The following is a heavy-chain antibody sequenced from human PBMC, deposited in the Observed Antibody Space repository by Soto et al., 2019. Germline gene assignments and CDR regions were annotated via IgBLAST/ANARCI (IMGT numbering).Heavy chain of an antibody. D-gene: IGHD2-15*01. J-gene: IGHJ5*02. V-gene: IGHV3-15*01. CDR2: IKSKSDGGTT. Sequence: GGSLTLSCAASGFTFSDAWMSWVRQAPGKGLDWVGRIKSKSDGGTTEYAAPVRGRFTISRDDSKNTLYLQMNSLKTEDTAVYYCTTDLWRIAVVVGSTGYFNPWGQGTPVTVSS. CDR1: GFTFSDAW. CDR3: TTDLWRIAVVVGSTGYFNP.